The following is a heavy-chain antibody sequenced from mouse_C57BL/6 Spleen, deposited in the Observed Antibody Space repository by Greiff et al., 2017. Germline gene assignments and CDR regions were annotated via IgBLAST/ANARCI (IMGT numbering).Heavy chain of an antibody. V-gene: IGHV1-81*01. CDR3: AIYYSNYVGFAY. CDR2: IYPRSGNT. Sequence: QVHVKQSGAELARPGASVKLSCKASGYTFTSYGISWVKQRTGQGLEWIGEIYPRSGNTYYNEKFKDKATLTVDKSSSTAYMQLSSLTSEDSAVYYGAIYYSNYVGFAYWGQGTLVTVSA. CDR1: GYTFTSYG. J-gene: IGHJ3*01. D-gene: IGHD2-5*01.